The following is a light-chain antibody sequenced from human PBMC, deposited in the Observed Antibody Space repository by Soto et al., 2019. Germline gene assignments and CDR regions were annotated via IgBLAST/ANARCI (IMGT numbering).Light chain of an antibody. CDR2: DAS. CDR1: QSVRSS. V-gene: IGKV3-15*01. Sequence: EIVMTQSPATLSVSPGERATLSCRASQSVRSSLAWYHQKPGQAPRLLIYDASTRATGIPARFSGSGSATEFTLTISSLEPEDLAVYYCQQLNSYPITFGQGTRLEIK. CDR3: QQLNSYPIT. J-gene: IGKJ5*01.